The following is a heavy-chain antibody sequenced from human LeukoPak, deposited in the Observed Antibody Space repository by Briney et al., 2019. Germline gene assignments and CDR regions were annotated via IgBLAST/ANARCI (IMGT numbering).Heavy chain of an antibody. D-gene: IGHD1-20*01. J-gene: IGHJ3*02. CDR3: ARDNWNDRVGAFDI. V-gene: IGHV1-2*02. CDR2: INPNSGGT. CDR1: GGTFSSYY. Sequence: ASVKVSCKASGGTFSSYYMHWVRQAPGQRLEWMGWINPNSGGTNYAQKFQGRITMTRDTSISTAYMELSRLRSDDTAVYYCARDNWNDRVGAFDIWGQGTMVTVSS.